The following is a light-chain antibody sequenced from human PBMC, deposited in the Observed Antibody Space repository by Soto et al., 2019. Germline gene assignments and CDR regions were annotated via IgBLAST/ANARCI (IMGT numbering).Light chain of an antibody. Sequence: QSVLTQPPSVSEAPRQRVTISCSGSSSNIGNNAVNWYQQLPGKAPKLLIYYDDLLPSGVSDRFSGSKSGTSASLAISGLQSEDEADYYCATWDYSLTGEVFGGGTKLTVL. J-gene: IGLJ2*01. CDR1: SSNIGNNA. CDR2: YDD. V-gene: IGLV1-36*01. CDR3: ATWDYSLTGEV.